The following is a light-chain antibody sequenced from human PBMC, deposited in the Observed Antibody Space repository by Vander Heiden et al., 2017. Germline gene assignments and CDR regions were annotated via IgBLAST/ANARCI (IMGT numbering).Light chain of an antibody. Sequence: NFMLTQPHSVSESPGKTVTISCTRSSGSIASNYVQWYQQRPGSSPTTVIYEDNQRPSGVPDRFSGSIDSSSTSASLTISGLKAEDDAYYYCPYYYSTKGVFGGGTKLTVL. V-gene: IGLV6-57*01. CDR3: PYYYSTKGV. CDR1: SGSIASNY. CDR2: EDN. J-gene: IGLJ3*02.